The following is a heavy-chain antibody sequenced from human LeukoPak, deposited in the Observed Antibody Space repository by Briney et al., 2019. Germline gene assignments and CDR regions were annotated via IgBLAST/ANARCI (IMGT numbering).Heavy chain of an antibody. CDR3: ARDLSYCSSTSCYPSEFDY. D-gene: IGHD2-2*01. V-gene: IGHV1-18*01. CDR2: ISAYNGNT. Sequence: GASVKVSCKASGYTFTSYGISWVRQAPGQGLEWMGWISAYNGNTNYAQKLQGRVTMTTDTSTSTAYMELRSLRSDDTAVYYCARDLSYCSSTSCYPSEFDYWGQGTLVTVSS. J-gene: IGHJ4*02. CDR1: GYTFTSYG.